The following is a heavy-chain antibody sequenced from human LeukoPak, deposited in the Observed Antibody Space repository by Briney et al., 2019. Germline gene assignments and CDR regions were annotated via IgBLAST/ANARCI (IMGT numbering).Heavy chain of an antibody. J-gene: IGHJ4*02. CDR2: IRSEADGGTT. CDR1: GFTSSDYG. CDR3: TRVLGVIAPAYYFDY. D-gene: IGHD2-21*01. V-gene: IGHV3-49*04. Sequence: GGSLRLSCTAPGFTSSDYGMSWVRQARGKGLGRGGFIRSEADGGTTEYAASVKGRFTISRDDSKSIAYLQMHSLKTEDTAVYYCTRVLGVIAPAYYFDYWGQGTLATVSS.